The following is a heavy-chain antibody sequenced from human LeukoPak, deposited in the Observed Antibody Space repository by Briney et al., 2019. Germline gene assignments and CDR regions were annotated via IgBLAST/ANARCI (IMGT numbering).Heavy chain of an antibody. CDR3: ARRLVDFWSGYYQNNWFDP. J-gene: IGHJ5*02. Sequence: SETLSLTCAVYGGSFSGYYWSWIRQPPGKGLEWIGEINHSGSTNYNPSLKSRVTISVDTSKNQFSLKLSSVTAADTAVYYCARRLVDFWSGYYQNNWFDPWGQGTLVTVSS. CDR2: INHSGST. CDR1: GGSFSGYY. V-gene: IGHV4-34*01. D-gene: IGHD3-3*01.